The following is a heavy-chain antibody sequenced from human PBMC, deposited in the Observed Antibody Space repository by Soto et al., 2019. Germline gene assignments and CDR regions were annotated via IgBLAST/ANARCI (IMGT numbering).Heavy chain of an antibody. CDR2: IYYSGST. D-gene: IGHD3-3*01. J-gene: IGHJ6*02. V-gene: IGHV4-39*01. Sequence: SETLSLTCTVSGGSISSSSYYWGWIRQPPGKGLEWIGSIYYSGSTYYNPSLKSRVTISVDTSKNQFSLKLSSVTAADTAVYYCASGSAGGVLYFYYGMDVWGQGTTVT. CDR1: GGSISSSSYY. CDR3: ASGSAGGVLYFYYGMDV.